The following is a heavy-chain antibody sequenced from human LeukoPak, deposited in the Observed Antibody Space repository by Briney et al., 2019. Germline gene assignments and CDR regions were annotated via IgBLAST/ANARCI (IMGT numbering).Heavy chain of an antibody. J-gene: IGHJ4*02. D-gene: IGHD2/OR15-2a*01. V-gene: IGHV3-74*01. CDR3: VSFYETY. CDR1: GSYW. CDR2: INSDGSWT. Sequence: GGSLRLSCVASGSYWMHWVRQAPGKGLVWVSHINSDGSWTSYADSVKGRFTISKDNAKNTVYLRMNSLRAEDTAVYYCVSFYETYWGRGTLVTVSS.